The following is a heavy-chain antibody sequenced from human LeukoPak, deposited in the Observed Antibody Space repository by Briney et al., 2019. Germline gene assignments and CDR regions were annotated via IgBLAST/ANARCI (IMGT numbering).Heavy chain of an antibody. Sequence: GGSLRLSCAASGFTFSSYEMNWVRQAPGKGREWVSYISSSGSTIYYADSVKGRFTISRDNAKNSLYLQMNSLRAEDTAVYYCAREASTVDYWGQGTLVTVSS. D-gene: IGHD2-2*01. CDR3: AREASTVDY. CDR2: ISSSGSTI. V-gene: IGHV3-48*03. J-gene: IGHJ4*02. CDR1: GFTFSSYE.